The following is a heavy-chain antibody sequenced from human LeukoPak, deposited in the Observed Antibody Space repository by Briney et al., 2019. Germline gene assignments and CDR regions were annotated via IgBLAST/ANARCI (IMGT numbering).Heavy chain of an antibody. Sequence: GGSLRLSCAASGFTFSSYGMSWVRQAPGKGLVWVSRINSDGSGTIYADSVKGRFTISRDNAKNTLYLQMNSLRAEDTAIYYCATYRQVLLPFESWGQGTLVTVSS. J-gene: IGHJ4*02. D-gene: IGHD2-8*02. V-gene: IGHV3-74*01. CDR2: INSDGSGT. CDR3: ATYRQVLLPFES. CDR1: GFTFSSYG.